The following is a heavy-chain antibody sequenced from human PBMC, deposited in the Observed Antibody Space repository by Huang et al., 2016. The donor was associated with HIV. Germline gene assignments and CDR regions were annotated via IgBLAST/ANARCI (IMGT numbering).Heavy chain of an antibody. CDR2: ISYDGSNQ. D-gene: IGHD3-10*01. Sequence: QERLVESGGGVVQPGRSLRLSCAASGFTFSSYAMHWVRQAPGKGLEWVAVISYDGSNQHYVDSVKGRFTISRDNSKKMLYLQMNSLRMGDTAVYYCARGSAGVLWFGEMWGQGTLFTVSS. CDR1: GFTFSSYA. CDR3: ARGSAGVLWFGEM. V-gene: IGHV3-30*04. J-gene: IGHJ4*02.